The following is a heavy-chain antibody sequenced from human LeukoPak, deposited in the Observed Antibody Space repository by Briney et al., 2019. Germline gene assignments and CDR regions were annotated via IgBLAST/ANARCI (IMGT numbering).Heavy chain of an antibody. V-gene: IGHV3-53*01. CDR2: IYSGGAT. D-gene: IGHD4-17*01. J-gene: IGHJ1*01. CDR3: VGGDYKYFQY. CDR1: GVIVSTNY. Sequence: PGGSLRPSCAASGVIVSTNYMSWVRQAPGKGLEWVSVIYSGGATYYADSVKGRFTISRDKSKNTLYLQTNSLRAEDTAVYYCVGGDYKYFQYWGQGTLVTVSS.